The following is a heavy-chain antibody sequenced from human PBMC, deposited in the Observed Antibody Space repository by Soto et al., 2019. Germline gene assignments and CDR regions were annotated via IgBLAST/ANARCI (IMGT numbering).Heavy chain of an antibody. Sequence: EVQLVESGGGLVQPGGSLRLSCAASGFTFSDHYMDWVRQAPGKGLEWVGRTRNKANSYTTEYAASVKGRFTISRDDSKNSLYLQMNSLKTEDTAVYYCARGIAVDHPPFDYWGQGTLVTVSS. CDR2: TRNKANSYTT. CDR3: ARGIAVDHPPFDY. D-gene: IGHD6-19*01. V-gene: IGHV3-72*01. J-gene: IGHJ4*02. CDR1: GFTFSDHY.